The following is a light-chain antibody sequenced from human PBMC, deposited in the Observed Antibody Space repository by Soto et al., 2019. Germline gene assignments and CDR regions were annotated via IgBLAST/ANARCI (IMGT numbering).Light chain of an antibody. CDR3: QQYSNLIT. CDR1: QDVSNY. V-gene: IGKV1-33*01. J-gene: IGKJ5*01. CDR2: DAS. Sequence: IKLTQSPSSIFTLVCDSVHITCQASQDVSNYLNWYQHQLGKAPKLLIYDASNLETGVPSRFSGSGSGTYSSFTIRSLQPDDFATYYCQQYSNLITFGQGTRVEIK.